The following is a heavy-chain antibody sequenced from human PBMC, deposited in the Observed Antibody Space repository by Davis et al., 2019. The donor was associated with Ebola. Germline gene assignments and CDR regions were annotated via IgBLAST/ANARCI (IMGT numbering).Heavy chain of an antibody. CDR2: ISYDGSNK. CDR1: GFTFSSYA. Sequence: GESLKISCAASGFTFSSYAMHWVRQAPGKGLEWVVVISYDGSNKYYADSVKGRFTISRDNSKNTLYLQMNGLRAEDTAVYYCARDRVGATFMGAFVGWGQGTLVTVSS. V-gene: IGHV3-30*04. D-gene: IGHD1-26*01. J-gene: IGHJ4*02. CDR3: ARDRVGATFMGAFVG.